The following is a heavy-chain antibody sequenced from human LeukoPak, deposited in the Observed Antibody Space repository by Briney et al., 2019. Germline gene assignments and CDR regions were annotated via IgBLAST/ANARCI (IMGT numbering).Heavy chain of an antibody. J-gene: IGHJ5*02. D-gene: IGHD2-15*01. V-gene: IGHV4-30-2*01. Sequence: SETLSLTCAVYGGSFSGYYWSWIRQPPGKGLEWIGYIYHSGSTYYNPSLKSRVTISVDRSKNQFSLKLSSVTAADTAVYYCARLRAVAAIGGWFDPWGQGTLVTVSS. CDR2: IYHSGST. CDR1: GGSFSGYY. CDR3: ARLRAVAAIGGWFDP.